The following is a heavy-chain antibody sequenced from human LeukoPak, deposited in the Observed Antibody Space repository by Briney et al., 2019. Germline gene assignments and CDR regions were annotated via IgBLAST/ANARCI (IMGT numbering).Heavy chain of an antibody. D-gene: IGHD5-18*01. CDR3: ARGQKYRSGYTVTELGSGYFDY. CDR2: INPSRNT. V-gene: IGHV4-34*01. CDR1: GGSFSGYY. J-gene: IGHJ4*02. Sequence: PSETLSLTCAVFGGSFSGYYWNWIRQPPGKGLEWIEQINPSRNTNYNPSLKSRVTISVDTSKNQFSLRLSSVTAADTAVYYCARGQKYRSGYTVTELGSGYFDYWGQGTLVTVSS.